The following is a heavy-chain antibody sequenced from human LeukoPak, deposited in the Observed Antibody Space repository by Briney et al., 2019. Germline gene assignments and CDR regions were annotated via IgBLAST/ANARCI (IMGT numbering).Heavy chain of an antibody. D-gene: IGHD2-2*01. CDR1: GGSISSHY. J-gene: IGHJ5*02. Sequence: SETLSLTCTVSGGSISSHYWSWIRQPPGKGLELIGYIYYSGSTNYNPSLKSRVTISVDTSKNQFSLKLRSATAADTAVYYCARENVGNCSSTSCFSNWFDPWGQGTLVTVSS. V-gene: IGHV4-59*11. CDR2: IYYSGST. CDR3: ARENVGNCSSTSCFSNWFDP.